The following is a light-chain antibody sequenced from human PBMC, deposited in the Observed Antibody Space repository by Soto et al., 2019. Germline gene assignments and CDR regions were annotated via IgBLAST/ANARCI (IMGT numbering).Light chain of an antibody. CDR1: SSDIGGYNF. Sequence: QSVLTQPASVSGSPGQSITISCTGTSSDIGGYNFVSWYQQHPGRAPKLLIYEVASRPSGVSDRFSGSKSGNTASLTISGLQTEDEADYYCQSYDSSLSDYVFGTGTKLTVL. CDR2: EVA. CDR3: QSYDSSLSDYV. J-gene: IGLJ1*01. V-gene: IGLV2-14*03.